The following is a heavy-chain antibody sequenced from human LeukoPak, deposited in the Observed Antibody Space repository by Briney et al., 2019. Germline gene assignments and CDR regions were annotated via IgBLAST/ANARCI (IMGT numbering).Heavy chain of an antibody. V-gene: IGHV1-46*01. CDR1: GYTFTSYF. CDR2: IDPSGGST. J-gene: IGHJ4*02. Sequence: ASVKVSCKASGYTFTSYFMHWVRQAPGQGLEWLGIIDPSGGSTSYAQKFRARVTMTRDTSRSTVYMELSDLRSEDTAVYYCARGGYCDFSSCPTNHPLDYWGQGILVTVSS. CDR3: ARGGYCDFSSCPTNHPLDY. D-gene: IGHD3/OR15-3a*01.